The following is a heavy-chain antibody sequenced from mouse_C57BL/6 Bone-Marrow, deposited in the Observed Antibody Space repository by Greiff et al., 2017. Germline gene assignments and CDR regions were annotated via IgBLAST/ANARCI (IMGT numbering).Heavy chain of an antibody. CDR1: GYTFPSYW. D-gene: IGHD2-3*01. CDR3: ASGGGYCDWVWFAY. J-gene: IGHJ3*01. Sequence: QVQLQQPGTELVKPGASVKLSCKASGYTFPSYWMHWVKQRPGQGLEWIGNINPSNGGTNYNEKFKSKDTLAVAKSSSTAYMQLSSLTSEDSAVYYCASGGGYCDWVWFAYWGQGTLVTVSA. CDR2: INPSNGGT. V-gene: IGHV1-53*01.